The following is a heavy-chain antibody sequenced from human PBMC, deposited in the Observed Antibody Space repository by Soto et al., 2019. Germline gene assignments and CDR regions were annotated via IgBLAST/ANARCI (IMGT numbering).Heavy chain of an antibody. CDR1: GGSVSSGSYY. Sequence: SETLSLTCTVSGGSVSSGSYYWSWIRQPPGKGLEWIGYIYYSGSTNYNPSLKSRVTISVDTSKNQFSLKLSSVTAADTAVYYCARDKQSYYDYVWGSYRPYDNWFDPWGQGTLVTVSS. J-gene: IGHJ5*02. D-gene: IGHD3-16*02. V-gene: IGHV4-61*01. CDR2: IYYSGST. CDR3: ARDKQSYYDYVWGSYRPYDNWFDP.